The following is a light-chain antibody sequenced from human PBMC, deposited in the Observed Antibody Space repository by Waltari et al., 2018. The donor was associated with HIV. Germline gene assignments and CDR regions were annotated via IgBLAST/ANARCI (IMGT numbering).Light chain of an antibody. Sequence: DIQMTQSPSSLSASVGDRVVVTCRTRQSITTYLNWYHQKPGKAPELLIYAASTLQSGVPSRFSGSGSGTEFTLTINNLQPEDFATYYCQQSHTTPWTFGQGTTVAIK. CDR1: QSITTY. V-gene: IGKV1-39*01. J-gene: IGKJ1*01. CDR2: AAS. CDR3: QQSHTTPWT.